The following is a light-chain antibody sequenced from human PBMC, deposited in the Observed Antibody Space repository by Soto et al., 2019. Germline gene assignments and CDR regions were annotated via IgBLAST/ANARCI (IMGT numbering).Light chain of an antibody. CDR1: QSVSNNY. Sequence: EIALTQSPGTLGLSRGDRATSSCRASQSVSNNYLAWYQQKPGQAPRLLIYGASSRATGIPDRFSGGGSGTDFTLTITSLEPEDFAVYFCLQYGGLPRTFGQGTKVDI. V-gene: IGKV3-20*01. CDR2: GAS. CDR3: LQYGGLPRT. J-gene: IGKJ1*01.